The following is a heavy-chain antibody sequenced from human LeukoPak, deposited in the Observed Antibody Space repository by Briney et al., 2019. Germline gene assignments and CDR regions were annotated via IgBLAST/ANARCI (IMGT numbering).Heavy chain of an antibody. CDR3: ARIGPRAYYFDY. V-gene: IGHV4-39*07. CDR1: GGSISSSSYY. Sequence: SETPSLTCTVSGGSISSSSYYWGWIRQPPGKGLEWIGSIYYSGSTYYNPSLKSRVTISVDTSKNQFSLKLSSVTAADTAVYYCARIGPRAYYFDYWGQGTLVTVSS. CDR2: IYYSGST. J-gene: IGHJ4*02.